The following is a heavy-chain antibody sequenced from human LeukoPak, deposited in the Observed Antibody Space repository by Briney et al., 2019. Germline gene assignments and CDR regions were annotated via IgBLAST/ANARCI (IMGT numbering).Heavy chain of an antibody. Sequence: SETLSLTCAVYGGSFSGYYWSWIRQPPGKGLEWIGEINHSGSTNYNPSLKSRVTISVDTSKNQFSLKLSSVTAADTAVYYCARGRIYGSGSYYNSWGQGTLVTVSS. V-gene: IGHV4-34*01. CDR1: GGSFSGYY. CDR2: INHSGST. J-gene: IGHJ4*02. D-gene: IGHD3-10*01. CDR3: ARGRIYGSGSYYNS.